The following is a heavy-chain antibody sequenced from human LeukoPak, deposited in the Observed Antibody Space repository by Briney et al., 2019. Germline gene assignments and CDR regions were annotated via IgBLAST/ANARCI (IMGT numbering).Heavy chain of an antibody. D-gene: IGHD2-15*01. CDR2: INHSGST. Sequence: SETLSLTCAVYGGSFSAYYWSWIRQPPGKGLEWIGEINHSGSTNYNPSLKSRVTISVDTSKNQFSLKLSSVTAADTAVYYCARSVVAAPDYWGQGTLVTVSS. CDR3: ARSVVAAPDY. V-gene: IGHV4-34*01. J-gene: IGHJ4*02. CDR1: GGSFSAYY.